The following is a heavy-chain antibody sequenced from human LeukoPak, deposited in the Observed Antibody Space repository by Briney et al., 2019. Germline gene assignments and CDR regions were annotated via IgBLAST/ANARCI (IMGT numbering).Heavy chain of an antibody. CDR2: MDPNSGNT. D-gene: IGHD3-9*01. Sequence: ASVKVSCKASGYTFASYDMNWVRQATGQGLEWMGWMDPNSGNTGYAQKFQGRVTMTRNTSISTAYMELSSLRSEDTAVYYCARISEIQGYDILTGYSRTEAIDYWGQGTLVTVSS. J-gene: IGHJ4*02. CDR3: ARISEIQGYDILTGYSRTEAIDY. V-gene: IGHV1-8*01. CDR1: GYTFASYD.